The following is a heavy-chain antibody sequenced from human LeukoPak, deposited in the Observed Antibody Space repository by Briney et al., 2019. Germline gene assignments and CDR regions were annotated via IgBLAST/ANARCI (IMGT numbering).Heavy chain of an antibody. J-gene: IGHJ4*02. CDR3: ARDYAQTYFDY. Sequence: TSETLSLTCTVSGGSISSYYWSWIRQPPGKGLEWIGYIYYSGSTNYNPSLKSRVTISVDTSKNQFSLKLSSVTAADTAVYYCARDYAQTYFDYWGQGTLVTVSS. V-gene: IGHV4-59*01. CDR2: IYYSGST. D-gene: IGHD2-2*01. CDR1: GGSISSYY.